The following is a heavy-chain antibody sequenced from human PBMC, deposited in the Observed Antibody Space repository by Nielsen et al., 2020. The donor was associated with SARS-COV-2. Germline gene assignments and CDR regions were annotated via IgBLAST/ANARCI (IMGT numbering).Heavy chain of an antibody. CDR2: IHGGGNT. V-gene: IGHV3-53*04. J-gene: IGHJ3*02. D-gene: IGHD2-2*02. CDR1: GFTVGSNY. CDR3: ARLYAGRIDAFDI. Sequence: GGSLRLSCAVSGFTVGSNYMTWVHQAPGKGLESVSVIHGGGNTYYADSVKGRFTISRHSSNNTLFLQMNSLRAEDTAVYYCARLYAGRIDAFDIWGQGTMVTVSS.